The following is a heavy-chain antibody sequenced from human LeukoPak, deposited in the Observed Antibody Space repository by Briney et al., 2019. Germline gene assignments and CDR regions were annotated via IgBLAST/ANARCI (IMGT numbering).Heavy chain of an antibody. D-gene: IGHD6-6*01. V-gene: IGHV1-18*01. Sequence: ASVKVSCKASGYTFTNYDINWVRQAPGQGLEWMGWISAYNGNTNYAQKLQGRVTMTTDTSTSTAYMELRSLRSDDTAVYYCARDYEQLAAYDYWGQGTLVTVSS. CDR2: ISAYNGNT. CDR3: ARDYEQLAAYDY. CDR1: GYTFTNYD. J-gene: IGHJ4*02.